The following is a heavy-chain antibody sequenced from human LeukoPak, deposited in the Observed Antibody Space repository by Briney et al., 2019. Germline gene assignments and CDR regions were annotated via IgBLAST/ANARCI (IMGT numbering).Heavy chain of an antibody. D-gene: IGHD3-22*01. CDR2: IIPIFGTA. CDR3: ATTFYDSSGYYLSYFDY. J-gene: IGHJ4*02. CDR1: GGTFSSYA. Sequence: SVKVSCKASGGTFSSYAISWVRQAPGQGLEWMGGIIPIFGTANYAQKFQVRVTITTDESTSTAYMELSSLSSEDTAVYYCATTFYDSSGYYLSYFDYWGQGTLVTVSS. V-gene: IGHV1-69*05.